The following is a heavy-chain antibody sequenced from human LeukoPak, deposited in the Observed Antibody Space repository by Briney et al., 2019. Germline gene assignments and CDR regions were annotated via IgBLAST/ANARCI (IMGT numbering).Heavy chain of an antibody. J-gene: IGHJ5*02. Sequence: PSQTLSLTRTVSGCSISSGDYYWSWIPQPPGKGLEWIGYIYYSGSNYYDPCLKSRVTISVDPSQNQFSMKLSSVTAADTAVYYWARVIYSSSWYGYWFDPCGQGNLVTVSS. V-gene: IGHV4-30-4*08. CDR1: GCSISSGDYY. CDR3: ARVIYSSSWYGYWFDP. CDR2: IYYSGSN. D-gene: IGHD6-13*01.